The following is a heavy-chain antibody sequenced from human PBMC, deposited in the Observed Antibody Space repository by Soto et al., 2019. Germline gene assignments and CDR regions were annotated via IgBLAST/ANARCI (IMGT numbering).Heavy chain of an antibody. V-gene: IGHV3-30*18. Sequence: GGSLRLSCAASGFPFSSYGMHWVRQAPGKGLEWVAVISYDGSNKYYADSVKGRFTISRDNSKNTLYLQMNSLRAEDTAVYYCAKDSLGGFWSPDDAFDIWGQGTMVTVSS. D-gene: IGHD3-3*01. J-gene: IGHJ3*02. CDR3: AKDSLGGFWSPDDAFDI. CDR2: ISYDGSNK. CDR1: GFPFSSYG.